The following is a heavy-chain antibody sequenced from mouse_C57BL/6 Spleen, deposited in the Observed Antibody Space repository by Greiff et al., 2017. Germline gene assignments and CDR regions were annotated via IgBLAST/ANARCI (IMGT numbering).Heavy chain of an antibody. D-gene: IGHD2-4*01. CDR1: GFTFSDYG. Sequence: EVQGVESGGGLVKPGGSLKLSCAASGFTFSDYGLHWVRQAPEKGLEWVAYISSGGSTIYYADTVKGRFTISRDNAKNTLFLQMTSLRSEDTAMYYWARPITTRDWYFDVWGTGTTVTVSS. CDR2: ISSGGSTI. J-gene: IGHJ1*03. V-gene: IGHV5-17*01. CDR3: ARPITTRDWYFDV.